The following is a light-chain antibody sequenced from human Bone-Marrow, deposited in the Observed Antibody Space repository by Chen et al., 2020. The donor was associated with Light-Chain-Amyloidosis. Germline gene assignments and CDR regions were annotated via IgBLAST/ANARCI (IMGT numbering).Light chain of an antibody. CDR1: SSDGGSFNL. J-gene: IGLJ1*01. CDR2: EVN. Sequence: QSALTQPASVSGSPGQSITISCTGTSSDGGSFNLVSWYQQHPGKAPKLMIYEVNNRPSGVSNRFSGSKSSNTASMTISGLQAEDEAEYHCCSYAGSNTYVFGTETKVTDL. CDR3: CSYAGSNTYV. V-gene: IGLV2-23*02.